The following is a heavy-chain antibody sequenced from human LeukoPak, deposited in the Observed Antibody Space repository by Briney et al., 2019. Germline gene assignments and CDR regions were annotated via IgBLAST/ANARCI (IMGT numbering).Heavy chain of an antibody. J-gene: IGHJ4*02. V-gene: IGHV1-18*01. CDR1: GYTFTSYG. D-gene: IGHD2-2*01. CDR3: ARGSTKVTGYCSSTSCYTNFDY. Sequence: ASVKVSCKASGYTFTSYGISWVRQAPGQGLEWMGWISAYNGNTNYAQKLQGRVTMTTDTSTSTAYMELRSLRSDDTAVYYCARGSTKVTGYCSSTSCYTNFDYWGQGTLVTVSS. CDR2: ISAYNGNT.